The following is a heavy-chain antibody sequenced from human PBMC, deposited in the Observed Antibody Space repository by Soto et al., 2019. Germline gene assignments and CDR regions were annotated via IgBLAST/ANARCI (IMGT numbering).Heavy chain of an antibody. Sequence: SETLSLTCTVSGGSISRSYWSWLRQPPGKGLEWIGYIYYSGSTNYNPSLKSRVTISVDTSKNQFSLKLSSVTAADTAVYYCASQFGYYGGNSHFDYWGQGTLVTVSS. J-gene: IGHJ4*02. D-gene: IGHD4-17*01. CDR3: ASQFGYYGGNSHFDY. CDR2: IYYSGST. V-gene: IGHV4-59*01. CDR1: GGSISRSY.